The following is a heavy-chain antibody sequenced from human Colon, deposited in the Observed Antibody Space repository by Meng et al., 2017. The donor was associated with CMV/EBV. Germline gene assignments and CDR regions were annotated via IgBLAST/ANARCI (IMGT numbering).Heavy chain of an antibody. CDR3: AKQGLAIAAAGTFDY. V-gene: IGHV3-53*01. CDR1: GFTVSSNY. J-gene: IGHJ4*02. Sequence: GGSLRLSCAASGFTVSSNYMSWVRQAPGKGLEWVSYINAGGDSTYYADSVKGRFTISRDNSKNTLYLQMNSLRADDTAIYYCAKQGLAIAAAGTFDYWGQGILVTVSS. CDR2: INAGGDST. D-gene: IGHD6-13*01.